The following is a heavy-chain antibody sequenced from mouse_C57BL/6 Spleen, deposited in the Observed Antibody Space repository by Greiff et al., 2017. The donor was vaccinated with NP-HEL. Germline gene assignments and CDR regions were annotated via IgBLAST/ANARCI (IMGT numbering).Heavy chain of an antibody. V-gene: IGHV1-15*01. CDR2: IDPDTGGT. CDR1: GYTFTDYE. D-gene: IGHD4-1*01. CDR3: TRSANWANYYAMDY. J-gene: IGHJ4*01. Sequence: QVQLKESGAELVRPGASVTLSCKASGYTFTDYEMHWVKQTPVHGLEWIGAIDPDTGGTAYNQKFKGKAILTADKSSSTAYMELRSLTSEDSAVYYCTRSANWANYYAMDYWGQGTSVTVSS.